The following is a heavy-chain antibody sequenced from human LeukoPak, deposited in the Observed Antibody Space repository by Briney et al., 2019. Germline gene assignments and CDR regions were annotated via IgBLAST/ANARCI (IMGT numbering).Heavy chain of an antibody. V-gene: IGHV3-23*01. CDR3: AKAPVTTCRGAFCYPFDY. D-gene: IGHD2-15*01. J-gene: IGHJ4*02. Sequence: GSLRLSCAASGFTLSSYAMSWVRQAPGKGLEWVSAINDTGNTYHADSVKGRFTISRDSSKNTLFLQMNRLRPEDAAVYYCAKAPVTTCRGAFCYPFDYWGLGTLVTVSS. CDR2: INDTGNT. CDR1: GFTLSSYA.